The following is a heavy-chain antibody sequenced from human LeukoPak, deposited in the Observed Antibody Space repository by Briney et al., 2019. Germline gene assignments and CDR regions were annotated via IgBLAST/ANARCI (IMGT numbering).Heavy chain of an antibody. CDR1: GYTFTSYG. V-gene: IGHV1-69*05. CDR3: ARGDRSRVGATVD. J-gene: IGHJ4*02. D-gene: IGHD1-26*01. CDR2: IIPIFGTA. Sequence: GASVKVSCKASGYTFTSYGISWVRQAPGQGLEWMGGIIPIFGTANYAQKFQGRVTITTDESTSTAYMELSSLRSEDTAVYYCARGDRSRVGATVDWGQGTLVTVSS.